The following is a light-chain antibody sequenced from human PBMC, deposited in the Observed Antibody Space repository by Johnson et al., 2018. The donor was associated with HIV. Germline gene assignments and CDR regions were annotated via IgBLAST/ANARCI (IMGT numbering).Light chain of an antibody. Sequence: QSVLTQPPSVSAAPGQKVTISCSGSSSNIGNNYVSWYQQLPGTAPKLLIYDNYKRPSGIPDRFSGSKSGTSATLDITGLQTWDEADYYCGTWDSSLSVYVFATGTKVTVL. CDR1: SSNIGNNY. J-gene: IGLJ1*01. CDR3: GTWDSSLSVYV. CDR2: DNY. V-gene: IGLV1-51*01.